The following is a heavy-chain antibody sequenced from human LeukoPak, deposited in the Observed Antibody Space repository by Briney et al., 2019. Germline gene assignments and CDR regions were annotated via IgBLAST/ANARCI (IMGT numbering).Heavy chain of an antibody. CDR2: ISAYNGNK. CDR3: ARDGIAARLGLVRFDP. D-gene: IGHD6-6*01. V-gene: IGHV1-18*01. Sequence: ASVKVSCKASGYTFTSYGISWVRQAPGQGLEWMGWISAYNGNKKYVQKLQGRVTMTTDTSTSTVYMELSSLRSEDTAVYYCARDGIAARLGLVRFDPWGQGTLVTVSS. CDR1: GYTFTSYG. J-gene: IGHJ5*02.